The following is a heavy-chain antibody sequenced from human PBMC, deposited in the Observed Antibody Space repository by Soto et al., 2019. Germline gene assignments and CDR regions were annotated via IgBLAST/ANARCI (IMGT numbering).Heavy chain of an antibody. CDR1: GGSFSGYY. V-gene: IGHV4-34*01. CDR3: ARVGITIFGVVTPRFFTWFDP. D-gene: IGHD3-3*01. J-gene: IGHJ5*02. Sequence: QVQLQQWGAGLLKPSETLSLTCAVYGGSFSGYYWSWIRQPPGKGLEWIGEINHSGSTNYNPSLTSRVTISVDTSKNQFSLKLSSVTAADTAVYYCARVGITIFGVVTPRFFTWFDPWGQGTLVTVSS. CDR2: INHSGST.